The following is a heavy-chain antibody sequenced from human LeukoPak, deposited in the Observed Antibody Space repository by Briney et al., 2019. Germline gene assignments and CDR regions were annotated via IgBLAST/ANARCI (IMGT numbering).Heavy chain of an antibody. CDR3: AREFGELYPPYFDY. V-gene: IGHV4-61*02. CDR1: GGSIRSGGYY. Sequence: SETLSLTCTVSGGSIRSGGYYWGWIRQPAGKGLEWIGRIYTSGSTNYNPSLKSRVTMSVDTSKNQFSLKLSSVTAADTAVYYCAREFGELYPPYFDYWGQGTLVTVSS. CDR2: IYTSGST. D-gene: IGHD3-10*01. J-gene: IGHJ4*02.